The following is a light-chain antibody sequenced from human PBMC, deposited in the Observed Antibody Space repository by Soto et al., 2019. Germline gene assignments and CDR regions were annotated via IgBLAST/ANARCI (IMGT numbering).Light chain of an antibody. V-gene: IGLV2-14*01. CDR1: SRDIGAYNL. Sequence: QSALTQPASVSGSPGQSITISCSGTSRDIGAYNLVSWYQQPPGKAPKLLIYEVLNRPSGISYRFSGSKSGTTASLTISSLLPEDEADYYCSAYTSRSTLVFGGGTKVTVL. CDR2: EVL. CDR3: SAYTSRSTLV. J-gene: IGLJ2*01.